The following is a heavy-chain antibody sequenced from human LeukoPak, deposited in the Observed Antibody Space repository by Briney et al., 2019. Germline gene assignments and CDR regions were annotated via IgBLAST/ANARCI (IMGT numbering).Heavy chain of an antibody. J-gene: IGHJ4*02. CDR2: IYYSGSA. D-gene: IGHD3-22*01. Sequence: PSETLSLTCTVSGGSISSSSYYWGWIRQPPGKGLEWIGSIYYSGSAYYNPSLKSRVTISVDTSKNQFSLKLSSVTAADTAVYYCARHTHTYYYDSSGYTDYWGQGTLVTVSS. CDR1: GGSISSSSYY. CDR3: ARHTHTYYYDSSGYTDY. V-gene: IGHV4-39*01.